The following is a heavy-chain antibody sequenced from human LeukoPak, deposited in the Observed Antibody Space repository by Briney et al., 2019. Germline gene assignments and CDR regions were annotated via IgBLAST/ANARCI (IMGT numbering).Heavy chain of an antibody. CDR1: GGSFSGYY. Sequence: SETLSLTCAVYGGSFSGYYWSWIRQPPGKGLEWIGEINHSGSTNYNPSLKSRVTISVDTSKNQFSLKLSSVTAADTAVYYCAYGRMEDYYYYYGMDVWGQGTTVTVSS. D-gene: IGHD1-26*01. CDR2: INHSGST. V-gene: IGHV4-34*01. J-gene: IGHJ6*02. CDR3: AYGRMEDYYYYYGMDV.